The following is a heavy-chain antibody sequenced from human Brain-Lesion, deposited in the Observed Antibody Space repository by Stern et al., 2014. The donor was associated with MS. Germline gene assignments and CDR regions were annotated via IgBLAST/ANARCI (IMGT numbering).Heavy chain of an antibody. CDR2: IYYSGFT. CDR3: ARHDSVPRPSQLYSARDRGPGYFDY. J-gene: IGHJ4*02. V-gene: IGHV4-39*01. CDR1: GGSISSSTYY. Sequence: MQLVESGPGLVKPSETLSLTCTVSGGSISSSTYYWAWIRQPPGKGLEWIGNIYYSGFTYYNPSLKSRVTISVDMSQNQFSPKLSFVTAADTAIYYCARHDSVPRPSQLYSARDRGPGYFDYWGQGTLVTVSS. D-gene: IGHD1-26*01.